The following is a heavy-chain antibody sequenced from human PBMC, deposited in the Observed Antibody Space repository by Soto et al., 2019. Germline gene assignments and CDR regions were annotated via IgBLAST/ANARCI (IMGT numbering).Heavy chain of an antibody. Sequence: QVQLQESGPGLVKPSETLSLTCTVSGGSISSYYWSWIRQPPGKGLEWIGYIYYSGSTNYNPSLKSRVTISVDTSKNQFSLKLSSVTAADTAVYSCARQTVTPTAFIFDYWGQGTLVTVSS. CDR2: IYYSGST. J-gene: IGHJ4*02. D-gene: IGHD4-17*01. CDR3: ARQTVTPTAFIFDY. CDR1: GGSISSYY. V-gene: IGHV4-59*08.